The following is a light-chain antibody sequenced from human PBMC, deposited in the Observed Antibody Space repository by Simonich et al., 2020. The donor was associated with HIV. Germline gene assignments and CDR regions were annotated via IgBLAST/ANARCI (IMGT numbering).Light chain of an antibody. V-gene: IGLV3-27*01. CDR2: KDI. CDR1: VLAKNY. CDR3: YSATDNTLV. Sequence: SYELTQPSSVSVSPGQTARITCSVHVLAKNYVRWFPQKPGQAPMLVIFKDIQRPSGIPGRFSGSSSGTTATLTINGAQVEDEADYYCYSATDNTLVFGGGTKLTVL. J-gene: IGLJ3*02.